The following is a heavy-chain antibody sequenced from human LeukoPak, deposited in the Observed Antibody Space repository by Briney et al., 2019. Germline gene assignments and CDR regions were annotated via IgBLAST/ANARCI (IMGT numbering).Heavy chain of an antibody. CDR2: ISGSGGST. CDR1: GFTFSSYA. D-gene: IGHD4-11*01. CDR3: AKGLYSIYYYYGMDV. V-gene: IGHV3-23*01. J-gene: IGHJ6*02. Sequence: GGSLRLSCAASGFTFSSYAMSWVRRAPGKGLEWASAISGSGGSTYYADSVKGRFTISRYNSKNTLYLQMNSLRAEDTAVYYCAKGLYSIYYYYGMDVWGQGTTVTVSS.